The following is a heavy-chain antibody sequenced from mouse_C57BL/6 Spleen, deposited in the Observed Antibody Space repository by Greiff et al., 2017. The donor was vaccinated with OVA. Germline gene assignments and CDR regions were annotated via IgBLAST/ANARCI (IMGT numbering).Heavy chain of an antibody. CDR1: GFTFNTYA. CDR3: VRGGLLRSLYAMDY. CDR2: IRSKSSNYAT. Sequence: EVKLMESGGGLVQPKGSLKLSCAASGFTFNTYAMHWVRQAPGQGLEWVARIRSKSSNYATYYADTVKDRFTISRDDSQSMLYLQMNNLKTEDTAMYYCVRGGLLRSLYAMDYWGQGTSVTVSS. J-gene: IGHJ4*01. V-gene: IGHV10-3*01. D-gene: IGHD1-1*01.